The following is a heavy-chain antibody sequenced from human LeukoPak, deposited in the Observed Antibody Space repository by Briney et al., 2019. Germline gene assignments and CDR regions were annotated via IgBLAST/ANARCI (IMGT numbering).Heavy chain of an antibody. CDR2: ISSSSSYI. J-gene: IGHJ3*02. D-gene: IGHD3-10*01. CDR1: GFTFSSYS. CDR3: ARGPGVLWFGELLGSAFDI. Sequence: GGSLRLSCAASGFTFSSYSMNWVRQAPGKGLEWVSSISSSSSYIYYADSVKGRFTISRDNAKNSLYLQMNSLRAEDTAVYYCARGPGVLWFGELLGSAFDIWGQGTMVTVSS. V-gene: IGHV3-21*01.